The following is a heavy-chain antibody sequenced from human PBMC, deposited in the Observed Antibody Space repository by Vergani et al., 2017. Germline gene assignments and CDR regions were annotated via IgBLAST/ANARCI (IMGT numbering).Heavy chain of an antibody. CDR2: ISYDGSNK. V-gene: IGHV3-30*18. D-gene: IGHD2-2*02. CDR1: GFTFSSYG. Sequence: QVQLVESGGGVVQPGRSLRLSCAASGFTFSSYGMPWVRPAPGKGLEWVAVISYDGSNKYYADSVKGRFTISRDNYKNTLYLQMNRLRAEDTAVYYCAKAGFRYCSSTSCYRRDWFDPWGQGTLVTVSS. CDR3: AKAGFRYCSSTSCYRRDWFDP. J-gene: IGHJ5*02.